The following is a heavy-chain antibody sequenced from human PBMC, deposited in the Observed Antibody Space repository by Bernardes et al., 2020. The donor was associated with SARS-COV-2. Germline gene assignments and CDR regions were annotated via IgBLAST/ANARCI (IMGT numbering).Heavy chain of an antibody. V-gene: IGHV4-34*01. CDR3: ARVKGYGDPRYWYFDL. J-gene: IGHJ2*01. CDR2: INHGGST. D-gene: IGHD4-17*01. Sequence: SETLSLTCDVFGGSFSGYFWSWVRQPPGRGLEWIGEINHGGSTNYNPSLKSRVTISVDTSKNQFSLKLSSVTAADTAVYYCARVKGYGDPRYWYFDLWGRGTLVTVSS. CDR1: GGSFSGYF.